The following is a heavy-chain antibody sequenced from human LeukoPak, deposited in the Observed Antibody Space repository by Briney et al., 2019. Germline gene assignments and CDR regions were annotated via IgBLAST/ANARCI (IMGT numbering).Heavy chain of an antibody. J-gene: IGHJ4*02. CDR1: GFTVSSNY. Sequence: GGSLRLSCAASGFTVSSNYMSWVRQAPGKGLEWVSVIYSGGSTYYADSVKGRFTISRDNSENTLYLQMNSLRAEDTAVYYCARGYSGYDRLDYWGQGTLVTVSS. CDR2: IYSGGST. D-gene: IGHD5-12*01. V-gene: IGHV3-53*01. CDR3: ARGYSGYDRLDY.